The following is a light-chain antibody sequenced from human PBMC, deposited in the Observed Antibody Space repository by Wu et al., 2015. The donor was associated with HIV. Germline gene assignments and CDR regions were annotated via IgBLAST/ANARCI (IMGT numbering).Light chain of an antibody. Sequence: DIQMTQSPSTLSASVGDRVTITCRASQNINRWLAWYQQKPGKAPKLLIYKASNLENGVPSRFSGSGSGTEFTLIISSLQPDDFATYFCQEYQSFSGTFGQGTKVEI. CDR2: KAS. CDR1: QNINRW. CDR3: QEYQSFSGT. V-gene: IGKV1-5*03. J-gene: IGKJ1*01.